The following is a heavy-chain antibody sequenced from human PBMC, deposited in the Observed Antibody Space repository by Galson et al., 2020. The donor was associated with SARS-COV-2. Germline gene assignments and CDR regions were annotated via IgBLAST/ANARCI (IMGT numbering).Heavy chain of an antibody. CDR2: IYYSGST. CDR3: ARQRGVDTATPGIFDYYDSSGYGYYFDY. D-gene: IGHD3-22*01. V-gene: IGHV4-59*08. CDR1: GGSISSYY. Sequence: SETLSLTCTVSGGSISSYYWSWIRQPPGKGLEWIGYIYYSGSTNYNPSLKSRVTISVDTSKNQFSLKLSSVTAADTAVYYCARQRGVDTATPGIFDYYDSSGYGYYFDYWGQGTLVTVSS. J-gene: IGHJ4*02.